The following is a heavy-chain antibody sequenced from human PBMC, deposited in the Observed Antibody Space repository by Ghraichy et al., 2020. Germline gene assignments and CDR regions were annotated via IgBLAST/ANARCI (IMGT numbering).Heavy chain of an antibody. J-gene: IGHJ6*02. Sequence: GGSLRLSCAASGFTFNNYAMSWVRQAPGKGLEWASLNTVSGGRTSYADSVKGRFTLSLDPSKTTMYLQMNSLRAEDSAIYYCAKTTAVHYYYGLDVWGQGTTVIVSS. CDR3: AKTTAVHYYYGLDV. CDR1: GFTFNNYA. V-gene: IGHV3-23*01. D-gene: IGHD2-2*01. CDR2: NTVSGGRT.